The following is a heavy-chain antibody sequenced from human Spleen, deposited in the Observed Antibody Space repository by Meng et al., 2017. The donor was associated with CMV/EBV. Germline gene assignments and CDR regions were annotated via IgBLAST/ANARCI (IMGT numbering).Heavy chain of an antibody. V-gene: IGHV3-21*01. D-gene: IGHD3-16*01. J-gene: IGHJ4*02. CDR1: GFIFTHYS. Sequence: GGSLRLSCATSGFIFTHYSINWVRQTPGKGLEWVSSINVLGTYIYYAGSVEGRFTTSRDNTKNSLYLQMNSLRAEDTAVYYCARLITGRGSYYLDSWGQGTLVTVSS. CDR3: ARLITGRGSYYLDS. CDR2: INVLGTYI.